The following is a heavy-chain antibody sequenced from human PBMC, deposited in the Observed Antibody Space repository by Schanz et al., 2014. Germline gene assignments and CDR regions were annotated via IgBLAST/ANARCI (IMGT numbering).Heavy chain of an antibody. CDR2: MSGSGSTA. CDR3: ARDGAELYYFDD. Sequence: VQLVESGGALVQPGGSLRLSCAASGFTFSDYYMSWIRQAPGKGLEWVSGMSGSGSTADYADSVKGRFTISRDNAKNSLYLQMNGLRAEDTAVFYCARDGAELYYFDDWGQGTLVTVSS. D-gene: IGHD1-1*01. CDR1: GFTFSDYY. V-gene: IGHV3-11*04. J-gene: IGHJ4*02.